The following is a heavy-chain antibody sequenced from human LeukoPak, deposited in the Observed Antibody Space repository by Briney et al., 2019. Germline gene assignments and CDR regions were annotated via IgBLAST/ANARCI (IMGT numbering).Heavy chain of an antibody. Sequence: GTLSLTCAVSGGSISSSNWWSWVRQPPGKGLEWVANIKQDGSEKYYVDSVKGRFTISRDNAKNSLYLQMNSLRAEDTAVYYCARDLERLLWFGELSPADYYYMDVWGKGTTVTVSS. J-gene: IGHJ6*03. CDR3: ARDLERLLWFGELSPADYYYMDV. D-gene: IGHD3-10*01. V-gene: IGHV3-7*01. CDR1: GGSISSSNW. CDR2: IKQDGSEK.